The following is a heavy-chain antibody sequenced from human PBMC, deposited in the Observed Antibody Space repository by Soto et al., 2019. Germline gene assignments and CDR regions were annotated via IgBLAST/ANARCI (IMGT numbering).Heavy chain of an antibody. J-gene: IGHJ6*02. D-gene: IGHD3-16*01. Sequence: EEELVESGGGLVQPGRSLRLSCATSGFTLRDSAMHWVRQVPGGGLEWVSGILASGDVGYVDRERGQFSMSREVAKSSAAFKMNSLKTNDTALYYFVRDTSCGGAAVWGQGTTVTVSS. CDR1: GFTLRDSA. V-gene: IGHV3-9*01. CDR3: VRDTSCGGAAV. CDR2: ILASGDV.